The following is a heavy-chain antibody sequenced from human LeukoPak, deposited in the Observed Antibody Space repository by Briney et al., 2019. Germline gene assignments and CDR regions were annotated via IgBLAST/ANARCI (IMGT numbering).Heavy chain of an antibody. CDR3: ARGSTMVRGGRPGFDY. CDR1: GGSFTSFY. D-gene: IGHD3-10*01. CDR2: FFSSDNT. V-gene: IGHV4-4*07. J-gene: IGHJ4*02. Sequence: SETLSLTCTVSGGSFTSFYWSWIRQPAGKGLEWIGRFFSSDNTNYNPSFKSRASISVDTSKNQFSLKLSSVTAADTAVYYCARGSTMVRGGRPGFDYWGQGTLVTVSS.